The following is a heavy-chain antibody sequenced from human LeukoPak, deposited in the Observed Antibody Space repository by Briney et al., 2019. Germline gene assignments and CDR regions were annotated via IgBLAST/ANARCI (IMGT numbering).Heavy chain of an antibody. CDR3: TTDTSHDILTGYNAFDI. D-gene: IGHD3-9*01. CDR2: IKSKTDGGTT. V-gene: IGHV3-15*01. Sequence: GGSLRLSCAASGFTFSNAWMSWVRQAPGKGLEWVGRIKSKTDGGTTDYAAPVKGRFTISRDDSKNTLYLQMNSLKTEDTAVYYCTTDTSHDILTGYNAFDIWGQGTMVTVSS. CDR1: GFTFSNAW. J-gene: IGHJ3*02.